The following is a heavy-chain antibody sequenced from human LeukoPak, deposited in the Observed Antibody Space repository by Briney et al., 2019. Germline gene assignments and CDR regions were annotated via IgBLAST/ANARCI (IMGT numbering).Heavy chain of an antibody. CDR1: GYTLTELS. CDR2: FDPEDGET. V-gene: IGHV1-24*01. J-gene: IGHJ4*02. D-gene: IGHD5-12*01. CDR3: ATGPQVATIPLFDY. Sequence: GASVKVSCKVSGYTLTELSMHWVRQAPGKGLERMGGFDPEDGETIYAQKFQGRVTMTEDTSTDTAYMELSSLRSEDTAVYYCATGPQVATIPLFDYWGQGTLVTVSS.